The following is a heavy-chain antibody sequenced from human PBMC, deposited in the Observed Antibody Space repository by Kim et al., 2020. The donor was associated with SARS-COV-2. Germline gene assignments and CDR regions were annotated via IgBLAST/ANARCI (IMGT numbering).Heavy chain of an antibody. V-gene: IGHV1-18*01. Sequence: ASVKVSCKASGYTFTSYGISWVRQAPGQGLEWMGWISAYNGNTNYAQKLQGRVTMTTDTSTSTAYMELRSLRSDDTAVYYCARGREWELLGGWGYYYYGMDVWGQGTTVTVSS. J-gene: IGHJ6*02. D-gene: IGHD1-26*01. CDR3: ARGREWELLGGWGYYYYGMDV. CDR2: ISAYNGNT. CDR1: GYTFTSYG.